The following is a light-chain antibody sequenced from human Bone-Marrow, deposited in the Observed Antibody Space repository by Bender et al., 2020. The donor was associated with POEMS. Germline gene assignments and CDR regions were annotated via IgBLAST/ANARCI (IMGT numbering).Light chain of an antibody. CDR2: EDA. Sequence: QSALTQPASVSGSPGQSITISCSGTSSDIGTYDLVSWYQQHPGKVPKLIIYEDAKRPSGVSNRFSGSKSGNTASLTISGLQAEDEAHYYCASYTSSNALVFGGGTKVTVL. J-gene: IGLJ2*01. CDR3: ASYTSSNALV. V-gene: IGLV2-14*02. CDR1: SSDIGTYDL.